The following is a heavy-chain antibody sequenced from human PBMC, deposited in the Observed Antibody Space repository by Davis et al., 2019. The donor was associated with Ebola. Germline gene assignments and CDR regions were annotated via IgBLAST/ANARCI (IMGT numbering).Heavy chain of an antibody. D-gene: IGHD2-2*02. CDR1: GYTFTGYY. Sequence: ASVKVSCKASGYTFTGYYMHWVRQAPGQGLEWMGWINPNSGGTNYAQKFQGRVTMTRDTSISTAYMEMSRLRSDDTAVYYCAREVVTTAIGYYYGMDVWGQGTTVTVSS. V-gene: IGHV1-2*02. CDR2: INPNSGGT. CDR3: AREVVTTAIGYYYGMDV. J-gene: IGHJ6*02.